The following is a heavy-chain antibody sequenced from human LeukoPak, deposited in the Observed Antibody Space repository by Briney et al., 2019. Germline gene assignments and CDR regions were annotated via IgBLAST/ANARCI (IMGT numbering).Heavy chain of an antibody. V-gene: IGHV1-46*01. CDR1: EYTFTSYY. J-gene: IGHJ6*02. Sequence: GASVKVSCKASEYTFTSYYMHWVRQAPGQGLEWMGIINPSGGSTSYAQKFQGRVTMTRDTSTSTVYMELSSLRSEDTAVYYCARDGGWCNSTSCFPPALYYYGMDVWGQGTTVTVSS. CDR2: INPSGGST. CDR3: ARDGGWCNSTSCFPPALYYYGMDV. D-gene: IGHD2-2*01.